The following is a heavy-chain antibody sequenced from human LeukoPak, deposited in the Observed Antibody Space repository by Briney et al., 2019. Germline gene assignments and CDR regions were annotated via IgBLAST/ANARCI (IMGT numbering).Heavy chain of an antibody. CDR1: GGSISSSSYY. J-gene: IGHJ4*02. D-gene: IGHD5-12*01. V-gene: IGHV4-39*07. CDR3: ARELEDTQAGGYDY. Sequence: PSETLSLTCTVSGGSISSSSYYWGWIRQPPGKGLEWIGSIYYSGSTYYNPSLKSRVTISVDTSKNQFSLKLSSVTAADTAVYYCARELEDTQAGGYDYWGQGTLVTVSS. CDR2: IYYSGST.